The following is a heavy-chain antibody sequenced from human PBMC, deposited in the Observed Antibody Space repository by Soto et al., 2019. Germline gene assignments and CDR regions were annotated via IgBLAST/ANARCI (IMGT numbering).Heavy chain of an antibody. J-gene: IGHJ6*02. Sequence: GGTLRLSCAASGFTFSSYAMSWVRQAPGKGLEWVSAISGSGGSTYYADSVKGRFTISRDNSKNTLYLQMNILTAEDTAVYYCEKDCAMAVWGQGNTVTVSS. CDR1: GFTFSSYA. V-gene: IGHV3-23*01. CDR3: EKDCAMAV. CDR2: ISGSGGST.